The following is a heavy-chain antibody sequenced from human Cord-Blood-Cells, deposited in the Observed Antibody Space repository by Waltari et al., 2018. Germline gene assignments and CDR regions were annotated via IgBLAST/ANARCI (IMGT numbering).Heavy chain of an antibody. CDR1: GYPVTTYA. V-gene: IGHV1-3*01. Sequence: QVQLVQSGAEVNTPGPPAKGSCKASGYPVTTYAMHWVRQAPGQRPEWMGWINAGNGNTKYSQKFQGRVTITRDTSASTAYMELSSLRSEDTAVYYCARDHQYQLLKSWFDPWGQGTLVTVSS. CDR3: ARDHQYQLLKSWFDP. D-gene: IGHD2-2*01. J-gene: IGHJ5*02. CDR2: INAGNGNT.